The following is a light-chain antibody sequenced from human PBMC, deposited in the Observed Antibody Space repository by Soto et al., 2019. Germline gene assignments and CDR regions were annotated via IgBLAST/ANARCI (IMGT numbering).Light chain of an antibody. CDR1: QGIRND. V-gene: IGKV1-6*01. CDR2: AAS. Sequence: GDRVTITCRASQGIRNDLGWYQQKPGKAPKLLIYAASSLQSGVPSRFSGSGSGTDFTLTISDLQPDDFATYYCQQYTLYLETFGQGTKVDIK. J-gene: IGKJ1*01. CDR3: QQYTLYLET.